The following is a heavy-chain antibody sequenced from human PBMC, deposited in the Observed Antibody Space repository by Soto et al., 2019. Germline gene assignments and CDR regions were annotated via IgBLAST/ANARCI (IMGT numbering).Heavy chain of an antibody. V-gene: IGHV3-33*01. J-gene: IGHJ6*03. CDR3: ARSRVAAYLYYLDV. Sequence: HPGGSLRLSCAASGFTFSSYGMHWVRQAPGKGLEWVAVIWYDGSNKYYADSVKGRFTISRDNSKNTLYLQMNSLRAEDTAVYYCARSRVAAYLYYLDVWGKGTMFTVSS. CDR1: GFTFSSYG. CDR2: IWYDGSNK. D-gene: IGHD6-6*01.